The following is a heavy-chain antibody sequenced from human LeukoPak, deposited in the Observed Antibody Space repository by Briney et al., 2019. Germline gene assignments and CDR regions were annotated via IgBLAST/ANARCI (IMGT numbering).Heavy chain of an antibody. Sequence: PSETLSLTCAVYGGSFSGYYWSWIRQPPGKGLEWTGEINHSGSTNYNPSLKSRVTISVDTSKNQFSLKLSSVTAADTAVYYCARGGYFDWSTTYNWFDPWGQGTLVTVSS. CDR1: GGSFSGYY. J-gene: IGHJ5*02. D-gene: IGHD3-9*01. V-gene: IGHV4-34*01. CDR3: ARGGYFDWSTTYNWFDP. CDR2: INHSGST.